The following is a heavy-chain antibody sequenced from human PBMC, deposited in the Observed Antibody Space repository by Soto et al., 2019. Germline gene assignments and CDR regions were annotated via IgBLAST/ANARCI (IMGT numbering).Heavy chain of an antibody. J-gene: IGHJ4*02. D-gene: IGHD2-15*01. CDR2: ISYSGETK. Sequence: PGGSLRLSCVTSGFTFTKYSMNWVRQAPGKGLEWVSYISYSGETKYYADSLKGRYAISRDYAKNSVYLQMNSLRDEDTAVYYCVRGVVVVVGSTAENFDQWGQGTLVTVSS. CDR3: VRGVVVVVGSTAENFDQ. V-gene: IGHV3-48*02. CDR1: GFTFTKYS.